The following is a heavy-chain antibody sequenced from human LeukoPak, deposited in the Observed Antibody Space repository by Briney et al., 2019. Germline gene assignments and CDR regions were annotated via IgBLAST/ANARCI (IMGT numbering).Heavy chain of an antibody. CDR1: GGSISSGDYY. D-gene: IGHD3-22*01. CDR3: AREYYYDSSGYYFDY. J-gene: IGHJ4*02. Sequence: SQTLSLTCTVSGGSISSGDYYWSWIRQPPGKGLEWIGHIYYSGSTYYNPSLKSRVTISVDTSKNQFSLKLSSVTAADTAVYYCAREYYYDSSGYYFDYWGQGTLVTVSS. CDR2: IYYSGST. V-gene: IGHV4-30-4*08.